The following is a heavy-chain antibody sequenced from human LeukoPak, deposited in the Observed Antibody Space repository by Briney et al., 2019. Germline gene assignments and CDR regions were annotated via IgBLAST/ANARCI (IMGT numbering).Heavy chain of an antibody. V-gene: IGHV4-4*07. Sequence: PSETLSLTCTVSGGSISSYYWSWIGQPAGKAPEWIGRIYSSGIINYNPSLKSRVTMSLDNSKNQLSLKLSYVTAANTAVYCARDTGKSGYPDYWGQGTLVTVSS. CDR3: ARDTGKSGYPDY. J-gene: IGHJ4*02. D-gene: IGHD3-3*01. CDR2: IYSSGII. CDR1: GGSISSYY.